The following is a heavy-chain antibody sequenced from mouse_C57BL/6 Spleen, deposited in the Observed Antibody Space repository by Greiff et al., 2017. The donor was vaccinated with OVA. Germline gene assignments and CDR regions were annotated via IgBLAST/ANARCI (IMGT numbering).Heavy chain of an antibody. V-gene: IGHV5-17*01. D-gene: IGHD2-5*01. CDR3: ARSYSNYEAWFAY. CDR1: GFTFSDYG. Sequence: EVNLVESGGGLVKPGGSLKLPCAASGFTFSDYGIHWVRQAPEKGLEWVAYISSGSSTSYYADTVKGRFTISRDNAKNTLFLQMTSLRSEDTAMYYCARSYSNYEAWFAYWGQGTLVTVSA. CDR2: ISSGSSTS. J-gene: IGHJ3*01.